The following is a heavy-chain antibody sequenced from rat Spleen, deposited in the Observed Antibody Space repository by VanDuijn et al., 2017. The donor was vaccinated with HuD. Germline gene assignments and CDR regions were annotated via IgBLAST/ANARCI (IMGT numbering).Heavy chain of an antibody. D-gene: IGHD1-7*01. J-gene: IGHJ2*01. CDR1: GFTFSDYN. V-gene: IGHV5-29*01. CDR3: ARRYDFDY. Sequence: EVQLVESDGGLVQPGRSLKLSCAASGFTFSDYNMAWVRQAPTKGLEWVATISYDGISTYYRDSVKGRFTISRDNAKSTLYLQMDSLWSEDTASYYCARRYDFDYWCQGVMVTVPS. CDR2: ISYDGIST.